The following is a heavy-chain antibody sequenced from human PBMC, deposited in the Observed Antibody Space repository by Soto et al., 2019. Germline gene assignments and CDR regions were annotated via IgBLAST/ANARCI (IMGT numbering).Heavy chain of an antibody. CDR2: INHSGST. J-gene: IGHJ4*02. Sequence: SETLSLTCTVSGGSISSSYWSWIRQPPGKGLEWIGEINHSGSTNYNPSLKSRVTISVDTSKNQFSLKLSSVTAADTAVYYCATRRGYSYGLDYWGQGTLVTVSS. V-gene: IGHV4-34*01. D-gene: IGHD5-18*01. CDR3: ATRRGYSYGLDY. CDR1: GGSISSSY.